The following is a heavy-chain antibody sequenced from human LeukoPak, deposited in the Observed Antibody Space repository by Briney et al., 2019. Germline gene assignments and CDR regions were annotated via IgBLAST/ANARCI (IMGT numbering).Heavy chain of an antibody. D-gene: IGHD6-25*01. Sequence: GGSLRLSCAASGFTFSSYAMHWVRQAPGKGLEWVAVISYDGSSKYYADSVKGRFTISRDNSKNTLYLQMNSLRAEDTAVYYCARRSAAKDAFDIWGQGTMVTVSS. CDR3: ARRSAAKDAFDI. V-gene: IGHV3-30*04. J-gene: IGHJ3*02. CDR1: GFTFSSYA. CDR2: ISYDGSSK.